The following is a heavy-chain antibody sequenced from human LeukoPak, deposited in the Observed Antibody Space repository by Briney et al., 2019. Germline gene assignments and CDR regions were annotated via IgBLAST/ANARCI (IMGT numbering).Heavy chain of an antibody. CDR2: INHSGST. CDR3: ARGPYGSGSFFDY. D-gene: IGHD3-10*01. V-gene: IGHV4-34*01. Sequence: SETLSLTCAVYGGSFSGYYWSWIRQPPGKGLEWIAEINHSGSTNYNPSLKSRVTISVDTSKNQFSLKLSSVTAADTAVYYCARGPYGSGSFFDYWGQGTLVTVSS. CDR1: GGSFSGYY. J-gene: IGHJ4*02.